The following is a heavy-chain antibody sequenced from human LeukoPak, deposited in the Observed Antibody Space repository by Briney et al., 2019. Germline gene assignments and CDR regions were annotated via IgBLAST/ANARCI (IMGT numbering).Heavy chain of an antibody. CDR2: IYHSGST. Sequence: SETLSLTCAVSGYSISSGYYWGWIRQPPGKGLEWIGSIYHSGSTYYNPSLKGRVTISVDTSKNQFSLKLSSVTAADTAVYYCARHPYAYYYYMDVWGKGTTVTVSS. V-gene: IGHV4-38-2*01. J-gene: IGHJ6*03. CDR3: ARHPYAYYYYMDV. CDR1: GYSISSGYY. D-gene: IGHD2-8*01.